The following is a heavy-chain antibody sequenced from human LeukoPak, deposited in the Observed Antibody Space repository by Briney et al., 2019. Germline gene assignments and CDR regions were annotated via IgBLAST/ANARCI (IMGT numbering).Heavy chain of an antibody. V-gene: IGHV1-18*01. CDR1: GYTFTSYG. J-gene: IGHJ5*02. Sequence: ASVKVSCKASGYTFTSYGISWVRQAPGQGLEWMGWISAYNGNTNYAQKLQGRVTMTTDTSTSTAYMELRSLRSDDTAVYYCAREPLPGHYYDSSGYYRYNWFDPWGQGTLVTVSS. D-gene: IGHD3-22*01. CDR2: ISAYNGNT. CDR3: AREPLPGHYYDSSGYYRYNWFDP.